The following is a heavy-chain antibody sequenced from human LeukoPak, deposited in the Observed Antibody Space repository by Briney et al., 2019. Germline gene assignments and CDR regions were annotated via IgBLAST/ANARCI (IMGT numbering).Heavy chain of an antibody. CDR1: RFTVSTHY. V-gene: IGHV3-11*04. J-gene: IGHJ4*02. CDR2: ISSSGSTI. D-gene: IGHD3-22*01. Sequence: GGSLRLSCAASRFTVSTHYMTWVRQAPGKGLEWVSYISSSGSTIYYADSVKGRFTISRDNAKNSLYLQMNSLRAEDTAVYYCARDSTSYGSSGYYQLYFDYWGQGTLVTVSS. CDR3: ARDSTSYGSSGYYQLYFDY.